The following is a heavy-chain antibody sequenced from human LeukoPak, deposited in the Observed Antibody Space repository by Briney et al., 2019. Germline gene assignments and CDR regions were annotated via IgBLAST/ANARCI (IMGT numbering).Heavy chain of an antibody. D-gene: IGHD3-22*01. V-gene: IGHV4-39*01. Sequence: SETLSLTCTVSGGSISSSNYFWGWIRQPPGKGLEWIGSIYYSGSTYYNPSLESRVTISVDTSKTQFSLKLRSVTAADTAVYYCARRRYYDGSGYLEWGQGTLLSVSS. J-gene: IGHJ1*01. CDR3: ARRRYYDGSGYLE. CDR1: GGSISSSNYF. CDR2: IYYSGST.